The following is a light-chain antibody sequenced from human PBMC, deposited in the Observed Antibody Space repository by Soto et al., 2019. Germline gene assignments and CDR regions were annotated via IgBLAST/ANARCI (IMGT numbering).Light chain of an antibody. V-gene: IGKV3-20*01. CDR1: QSVNNNY. J-gene: IGKJ4*01. CDR3: QQNSRSLT. CDR2: VSS. Sequence: EIELTQSPGTLSSSPGERATLSCRASQSVNNNYLAWYQQKRGQAPRLLVYVSSPRATGIPDRFSGSVSGKDFTLTISRLEHEDFAVYYYQQNSRSLTFGGGTKVEIK.